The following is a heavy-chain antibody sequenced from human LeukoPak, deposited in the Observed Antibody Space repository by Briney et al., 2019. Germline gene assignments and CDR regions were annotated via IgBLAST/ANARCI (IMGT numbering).Heavy chain of an antibody. V-gene: IGHV4-4*07. D-gene: IGHD2-8*02. CDR3: AREYAWSMSRWFDP. CDR2: IHSSGST. J-gene: IGHJ5*02. CDR1: GGSISSYY. Sequence: SETLSLTCTVSGGSISSYYWSWIRQPAGKGLEWIGRIHSSGSTNQNPSLKSRVTMSVDTSKNQFSLKLSSVTAADTAVYYCAREYAWSMSRWFDPWGQGTLVTVSS.